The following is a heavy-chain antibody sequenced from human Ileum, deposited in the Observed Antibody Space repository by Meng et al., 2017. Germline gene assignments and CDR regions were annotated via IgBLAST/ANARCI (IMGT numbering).Heavy chain of an antibody. CDR3: TRERSWSDFGYFDD. Sequence: VPRPESGPGLVRPSETLSLTCTVSGDSVRSSCRYWSWTRQSAGKGLEWICYVYYNGVTNYNPSLRSRITTSIDTSKNQFSLKLSSVTAADTALYYCTRERSWSDFGYFDDWGRGTLVTDSS. CDR1: GDSVRSSCRY. CDR2: VYYNGVT. D-gene: IGHD1-26*01. V-gene: IGHV4-61*01. J-gene: IGHJ4*02.